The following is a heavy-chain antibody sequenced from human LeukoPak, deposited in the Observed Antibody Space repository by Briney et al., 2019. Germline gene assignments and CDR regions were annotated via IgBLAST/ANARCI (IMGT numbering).Heavy chain of an antibody. J-gene: IGHJ4*03. CDR2: IWYDGSNK. D-gene: IGHD6-13*01. V-gene: IGHV3-33*01. CDR1: GFTFSSYG. CDR3: ARSTYSSSSYYFDY. Sequence: PGGSLRLSCAASGFTFSSYGMHWVRQAPGKGLEWVAVIWYDGSNKYYADSVKGRFTISRDNSKNTLYLQMNSLRADDTAVYYCARSTYSSSSYYFDYWGQGTMVTVSS.